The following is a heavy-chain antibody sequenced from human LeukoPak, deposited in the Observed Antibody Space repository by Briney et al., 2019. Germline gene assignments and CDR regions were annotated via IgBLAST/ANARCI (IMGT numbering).Heavy chain of an antibody. V-gene: IGHV4-4*07. CDR2: IHSSGST. Sequence: SETLSLTCTVSGGSITGYYWTWIRQPAGKGLEWIGYIHSSGSTDYNPSFKSRVVVSVDTSKNQFSLKLYSVTAADTAVYYCARHGLKLVGASTIYFDNWGQGTLVTVSS. CDR1: GGSITGYY. D-gene: IGHD1-26*01. CDR3: ARHGLKLVGASTIYFDN. J-gene: IGHJ4*02.